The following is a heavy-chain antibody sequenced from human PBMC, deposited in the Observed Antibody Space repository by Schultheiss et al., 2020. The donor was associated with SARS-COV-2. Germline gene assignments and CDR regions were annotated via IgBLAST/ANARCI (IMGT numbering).Heavy chain of an antibody. CDR3: AREPPPYYYGMDV. CDR1: GFTFSSYW. Sequence: GESLKISCAASGFTFSSYWMHWVRQAPGKGLVWVSRINSDGSSTSYADSVKGRFTISRDNSKNTLYLHMNSLRAEDTAVYYCAREPPPYYYGMDVWGQGTTVTVSS. V-gene: IGHV3-74*01. CDR2: INSDGSST. J-gene: IGHJ6*02.